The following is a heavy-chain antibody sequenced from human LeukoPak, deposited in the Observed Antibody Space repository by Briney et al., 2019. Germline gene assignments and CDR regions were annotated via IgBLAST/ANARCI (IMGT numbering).Heavy chain of an antibody. CDR3: ARESSPGIAAASHPFDY. J-gene: IGHJ4*02. V-gene: IGHV3-30-3*01. Sequence: GGSLRLSCAASGFTFSSYAMHWVRQAPGKGLEWVAVISYDGSNKYYADSVKGRFTISRDNSKNTLYLQMNSLRAEDMALYYCARESSPGIAAASHPFDYWGQGTLVTVSS. CDR2: ISYDGSNK. CDR1: GFTFSSYA. D-gene: IGHD6-13*01.